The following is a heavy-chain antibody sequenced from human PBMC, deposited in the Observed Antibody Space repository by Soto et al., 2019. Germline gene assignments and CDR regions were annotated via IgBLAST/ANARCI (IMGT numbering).Heavy chain of an antibody. CDR3: ARDYLSGYPQN. V-gene: IGHV4-31*03. CDR2: IYYSGST. Sequence: SETLSLTCTVSGASITSGGYFWSWLRQLPGKGLEWIGYIYYSGSTYYNPSLKSRVTISVDTSKNQFSLKLSSVTAADTAVYYCARDYLSGYPQNWGQGTLVTV. CDR1: GASITSGGYF. D-gene: IGHD3-9*01. J-gene: IGHJ4*02.